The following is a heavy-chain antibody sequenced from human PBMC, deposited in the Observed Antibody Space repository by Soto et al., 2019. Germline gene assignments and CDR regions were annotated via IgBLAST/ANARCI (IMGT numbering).Heavy chain of an antibody. V-gene: IGHV1-2*02. CDR3: ARDREAVALIMDV. D-gene: IGHD6-19*01. CDR1: GYTFTGYY. J-gene: IGHJ6*02. Sequence: ASVKVSCKASGYTFTGYYMHWVRQAPGQGLEWMGWINPNSGGTNYAQKFQGRVTMTRDTSISTVYMELSRLRSDDTAGYYCARDREAVALIMDVWGQGTTVTVSS. CDR2: INPNSGGT.